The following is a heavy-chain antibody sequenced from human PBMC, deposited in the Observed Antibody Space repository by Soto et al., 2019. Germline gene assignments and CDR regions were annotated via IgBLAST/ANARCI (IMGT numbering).Heavy chain of an antibody. D-gene: IGHD3-10*01. CDR1: GYFFTSYY. V-gene: IGHV1-2*02. J-gene: IGHJ4*02. Sequence: ASLKVSWKPSGYFFTSYYIHWVRQAPGQGLEWRGWINPNNGGTNSAQKFQGRVTMTSDTSINTAYMEITSVRSDDTAIYSCSREVTYGGGSFSLGLWGQGTLVTVSS. CDR3: SREVTYGGGSFSLGL. CDR2: INPNNGGT.